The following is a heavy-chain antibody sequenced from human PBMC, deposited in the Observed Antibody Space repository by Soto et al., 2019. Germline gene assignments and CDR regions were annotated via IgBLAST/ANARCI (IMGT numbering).Heavy chain of an antibody. CDR1: GGSTISSSYP. V-gene: IGHV4-39*01. CDR3: ARHPTGFPNWLDP. J-gene: IGHJ5*02. Sequence: PSETLTLTYTVSGGSTISSSYPWGLIRQPPGKGLEWIGSIYNSGVDYNPSLKSRVTISVDTSKTQFSLRLTSVTAADTALYYCARHPTGFPNWLDPWGQGIMVTVSS. D-gene: IGHD2-15*01. CDR2: IYNSGV.